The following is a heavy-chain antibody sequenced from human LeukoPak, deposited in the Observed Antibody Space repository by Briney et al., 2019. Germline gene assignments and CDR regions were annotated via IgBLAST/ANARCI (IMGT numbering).Heavy chain of an antibody. Sequence: GGSLRLSCAASGFTFSSYEMNWVRQAPGKGLEWVPYISSSGSTIYYADSVKGRFTISRDNAKNSLYLQMNSLRAEDTAVYYCARAGYSYGFDYWGRGTLVTVSS. D-gene: IGHD5-18*01. CDR2: ISSSGSTI. J-gene: IGHJ4*02. V-gene: IGHV3-48*03. CDR3: ARAGYSYGFDY. CDR1: GFTFSSYE.